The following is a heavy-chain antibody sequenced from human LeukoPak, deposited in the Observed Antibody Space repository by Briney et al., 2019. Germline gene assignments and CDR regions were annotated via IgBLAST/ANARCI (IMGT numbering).Heavy chain of an antibody. D-gene: IGHD2-2*01. V-gene: IGHV1-18*04. CDR1: GYNFLRYG. CDR3: AREAVVPAAMGFDP. CDR2: ISGDKGNI. Sequence: GASVNVSCKSSGYNFLRYGISWVRQAPGLGLEWMGLISGDKGNINYAQKFQGRITMTIDTSTSTAYLELRRIRSADTAVYYCAREAVVPAAMGFDPWGQGTLVTVSS. J-gene: IGHJ5*02.